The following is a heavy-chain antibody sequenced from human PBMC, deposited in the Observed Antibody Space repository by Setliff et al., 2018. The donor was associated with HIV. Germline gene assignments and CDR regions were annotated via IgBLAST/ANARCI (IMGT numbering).Heavy chain of an antibody. Sequence: GGSLRLSCAASGFTFSNAWMSWVRQAPGKGLEWVGRIKNRIDGGTTDYAAPVKGRFTISRDDSKNTLYLQMNSLKTEDTAVYYCARRRVANTGWGDLDLWGQGSSVTVSS. CDR2: IKNRIDGGTT. D-gene: IGHD3-16*01. CDR1: GFTFSNAW. V-gene: IGHV3-15*01. J-gene: IGHJ4*02. CDR3: ARRRVANTGWGDLDL.